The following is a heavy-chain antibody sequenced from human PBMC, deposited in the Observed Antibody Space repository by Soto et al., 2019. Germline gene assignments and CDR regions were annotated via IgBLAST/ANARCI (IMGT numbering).Heavy chain of an antibody. CDR1: GGSISSGGYS. CDR2: IYHSGST. Sequence: PSETLSLTCAVSGGSISSGGYSWSWIRQPPGKGLEWIGYIYHSGSTYYNPSLKSRVTISVDRSKNQFSLKLSSVTAADTAVYYCARDNVVGAKDYYYYYGMDVWGQGTTVTVSS. J-gene: IGHJ6*02. V-gene: IGHV4-30-2*01. D-gene: IGHD1-26*01. CDR3: ARDNVVGAKDYYYYYGMDV.